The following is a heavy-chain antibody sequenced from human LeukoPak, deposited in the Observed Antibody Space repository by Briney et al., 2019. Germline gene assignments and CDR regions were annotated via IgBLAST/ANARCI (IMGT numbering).Heavy chain of an antibody. V-gene: IGHV1-69*13. D-gene: IGHD6-19*01. CDR1: GGTFSSYA. CDR3: AGSGEYSSGWYAFDY. J-gene: IGHJ4*02. CDR2: IIPIFGTA. Sequence: SVKVSCKASGGTFSSYAISWVRQAPGQGLEWTGGIIPIFGTANYAQKFQGRVTITADESTSTAYMELSSLRSEDTAVYYCAGSGEYSSGWYAFDYWGQGTLVTVSS.